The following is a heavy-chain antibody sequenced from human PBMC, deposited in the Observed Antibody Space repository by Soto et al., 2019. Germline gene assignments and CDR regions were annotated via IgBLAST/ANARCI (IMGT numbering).Heavy chain of an antibody. V-gene: IGHV4-39*01. CDR1: GGSISSSSYY. CDR2: IYYSGST. D-gene: IGHD3-3*01. CDR3: ARLTISSEGRYYFDY. Sequence: PSETLSLTCTVSGGSISSSSYYWGWIRQPPGKGLEWIGSIYYSGSTYYNPSLKSRVTISVDTSKNQFSLKLSSVTAADTAVYYCARLTISSEGRYYFDYWGQGTLVTVSS. J-gene: IGHJ4*02.